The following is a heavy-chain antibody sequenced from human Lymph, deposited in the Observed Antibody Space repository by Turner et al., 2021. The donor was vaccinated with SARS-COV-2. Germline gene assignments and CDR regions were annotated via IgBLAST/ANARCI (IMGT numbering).Heavy chain of an antibody. Sequence: QVQLVEAGGGVGQPGRSLRLSCAASGFTFKNYPMHWVRQAPGKGLEWVAVISYDGSNKYYADSVKGRFTISRDNSKNTLYLQMNSLRAEDTAVYYCARDSSGSGTLDYWGQGTLVTVSS. J-gene: IGHJ4*02. CDR3: ARDSSGSGTLDY. CDR2: ISYDGSNK. D-gene: IGHD3-10*01. CDR1: GFTFKNYP. V-gene: IGHV3-30-3*01.